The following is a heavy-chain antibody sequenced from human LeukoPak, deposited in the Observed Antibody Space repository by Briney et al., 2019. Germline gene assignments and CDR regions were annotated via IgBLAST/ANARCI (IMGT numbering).Heavy chain of an antibody. Sequence: SETLSLTCTVSGGSISSYYWSWIRQPPGKGLEWIGSIYYSGSTYYNPSLKSRVTISVDTSKNQFSLKLSSVTAADTAVYYCASVAGHCSGGSCFYWGQGTLVTVSS. V-gene: IGHV4-59*12. J-gene: IGHJ4*02. D-gene: IGHD2-15*01. CDR2: IYYSGST. CDR3: ASVAGHCSGGSCFY. CDR1: GGSISSYY.